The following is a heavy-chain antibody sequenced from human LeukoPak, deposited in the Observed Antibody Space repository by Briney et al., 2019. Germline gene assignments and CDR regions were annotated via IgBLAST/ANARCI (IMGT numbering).Heavy chain of an antibody. D-gene: IGHD1-1*01. CDR2: INWNGGST. CDR3: ASETPSAGAFDI. V-gene: IGHV3-20*04. CDR1: GFTFDDYG. J-gene: IGHJ3*02. Sequence: GGSLRLSCAASGFTFDDYGMSWTRQAPGKGLDWVSGINWNGGSTGYADSVKGRFTISRDNAKNSLYLQMNSLRAEDTALYYCASETPSAGAFDIWGQGTMVTVSS.